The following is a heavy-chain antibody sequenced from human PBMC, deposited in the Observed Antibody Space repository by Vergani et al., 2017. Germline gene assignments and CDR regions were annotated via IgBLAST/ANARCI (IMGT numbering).Heavy chain of an antibody. D-gene: IGHD6-19*01. CDR3: ASGYSSLGAFDI. V-gene: IGHV1-46*01. CDR1: GYTFTSYY. Sequence: QVQLVQSGAEVKKPGASVKVSCKASGYTFTSYYMHWVRQAPGQGLEWMGIINPSGGSTSYAQKFQGRVTMTRDTSTSTVYMGLSSLRSEDTAVYYCASGYSSLGAFDIWGQGTMVTVSS. CDR2: INPSGGST. J-gene: IGHJ3*02.